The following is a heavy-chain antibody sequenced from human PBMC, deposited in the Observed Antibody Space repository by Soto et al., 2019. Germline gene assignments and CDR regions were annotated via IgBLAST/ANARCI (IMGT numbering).Heavy chain of an antibody. D-gene: IGHD2-2*01. CDR1: GYTFTSYD. CDR3: ARVIWDIVLVPAAIRDDYGMDV. V-gene: IGHV1-8*01. J-gene: IGHJ6*02. Sequence: ASVKVSCKASGYTFTSYDINWVRQATGQGLEWMGWMNPNSGNTGYAQKFQGRVTMTRNTSISTAYMELSSLRSEDTAVYYCARVIWDIVLVPAAIRDDYGMDVWGQGTTVTVSS. CDR2: MNPNSGNT.